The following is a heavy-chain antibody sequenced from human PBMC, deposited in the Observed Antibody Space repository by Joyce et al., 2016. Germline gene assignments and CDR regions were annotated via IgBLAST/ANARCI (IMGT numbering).Heavy chain of an antibody. Sequence: MGKIIPMFGTTDYAERFQGRVTITADESTSTAYMELNSLTSDDTAVYYCARTVPPSGSYSGNWFDPWGQGTLVTVSS. J-gene: IGHJ5*02. D-gene: IGHD1-26*01. CDR3: ARTVPPSGSYSGNWFDP. CDR2: IIPMFGTT. V-gene: IGHV1-69*15.